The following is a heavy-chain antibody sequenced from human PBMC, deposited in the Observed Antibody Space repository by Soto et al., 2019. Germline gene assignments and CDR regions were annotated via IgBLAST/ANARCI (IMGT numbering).Heavy chain of an antibody. J-gene: IGHJ4*02. CDR3: AGDPDYDFWSGYFRFPHQRIDY. CDR1: GGSISGYY. V-gene: IGHV4-34*01. D-gene: IGHD3-3*01. CDR2: INHSGST. Sequence: SQTLSLTCAVYGGSISGYYWSWIRQPPGKGLEWIGEINHSGSTNYNPSLKSRVTISVDTSKNQFSLKLSSVTAADTAVYYCAGDPDYDFWSGYFRFPHQRIDYWGQGTLVTVSS.